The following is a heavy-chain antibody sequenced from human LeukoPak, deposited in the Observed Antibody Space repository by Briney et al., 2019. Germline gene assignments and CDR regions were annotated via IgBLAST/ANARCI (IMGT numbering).Heavy chain of an antibody. CDR3: ASPDRYNWNYVSFDY. CDR2: IIPIFGTA. D-gene: IGHD1-7*01. CDR1: GGTFSSYA. J-gene: IGHJ4*02. V-gene: IGHV1-69*05. Sequence: SVKVSCKASGGTFSSYAISWVRQAPGQGLEWMGGIIPIFGTANYAQKFQGRVTITTDESTSTAHMELSSLRSEDTAVYYCASPDRYNWNYVSFDYWGQGTLVTVSS.